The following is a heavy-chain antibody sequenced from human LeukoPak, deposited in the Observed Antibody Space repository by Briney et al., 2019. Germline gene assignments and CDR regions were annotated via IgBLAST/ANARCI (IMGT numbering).Heavy chain of an antibody. D-gene: IGHD6-6*01. CDR1: GYTFTGYY. J-gene: IGHJ5*02. CDR2: INPNSGGT. CDR3: VREVQQLVNNWFDP. V-gene: IGHV1-2*02. Sequence: GASVKVSCKASGYTFTGYYMHWVRQAPGQGLEWMGWINPNSGGTNYAQKFQGRVTMTRDTSISTAYMELSRLRSDDTAVYYCVREVQQLVNNWFDPWGQGTLVTVSS.